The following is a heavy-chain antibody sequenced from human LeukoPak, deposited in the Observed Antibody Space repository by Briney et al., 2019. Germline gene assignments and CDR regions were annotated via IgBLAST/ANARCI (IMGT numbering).Heavy chain of an antibody. CDR1: GYTFTSYA. Sequence: ASVKVSCKASGYTFTSYAMHWVRQAPEQRLERMGWINAGNGNTKYSQKFQGRVTITRDTSASTAYMELSSLRSEDTAVYYCARDQAVPRAFDIWGQGTMVTVSS. V-gene: IGHV1-3*01. CDR3: ARDQAVPRAFDI. D-gene: IGHD6-19*01. J-gene: IGHJ3*02. CDR2: INAGNGNT.